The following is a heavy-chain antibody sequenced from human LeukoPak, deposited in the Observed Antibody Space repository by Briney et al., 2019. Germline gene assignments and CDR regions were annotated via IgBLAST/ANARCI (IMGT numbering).Heavy chain of an antibody. V-gene: IGHV1-18*04. D-gene: IGHD6-19*01. Sequence: ASVKVSCKASGYTFTSYGISWVRQAPGQGLEWMGWISAYNGNTNYAQKLQGRVTMTTDTSTSTAYMELRSLRSDDTAVYYCARDERRWLVPDAFDIWGQGTMVTASS. CDR2: ISAYNGNT. CDR3: ARDERRWLVPDAFDI. J-gene: IGHJ3*02. CDR1: GYTFTSYG.